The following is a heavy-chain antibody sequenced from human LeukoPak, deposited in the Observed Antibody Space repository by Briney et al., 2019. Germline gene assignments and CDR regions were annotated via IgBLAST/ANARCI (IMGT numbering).Heavy chain of an antibody. Sequence: SETLSLTCTVSAGSISSYYWGWIRQPPGKGLEWIGYIYYSGSTNYNPSLKSRVPISVDTSKNQFSLNLSSVTAADTAVYYCARGSGFWSGYSYCGQGTLVTVSS. CDR2: IYYSGST. J-gene: IGHJ4*02. CDR3: ARGSGFWSGYSY. CDR1: AGSISSYY. D-gene: IGHD3-3*01. V-gene: IGHV4-59*01.